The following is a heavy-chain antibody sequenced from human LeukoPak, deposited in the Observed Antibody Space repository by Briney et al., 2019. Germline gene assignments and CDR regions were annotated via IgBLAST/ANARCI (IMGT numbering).Heavy chain of an antibody. D-gene: IGHD3-3*01. CDR1: GFTFSSHW. V-gene: IGHV3-7*01. CDR2: IKQDGSEK. Sequence: GGSLRLSCAASGFTFSSHWMSWVRQAPGKGLEWVANIKQDGSEKYYVDSVKGRFTISRDNAKNSLDLQMNSLRAEDTAVYYCARDIITTFGVDHPLDFWGQGAQVTVSS. J-gene: IGHJ4*02. CDR3: ARDIITTFGVDHPLDF.